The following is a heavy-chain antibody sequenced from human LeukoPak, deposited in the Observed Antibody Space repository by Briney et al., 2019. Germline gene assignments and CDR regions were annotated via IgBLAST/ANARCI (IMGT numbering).Heavy chain of an antibody. CDR3: ARDGLDYDFWVY. J-gene: IGHJ4*02. Sequence: SVKVSCKASGGTFSSYAISWVRQAPGQRLEWMGRIIPIFGTANYAQKFQGRVTITTDESTSTAYMELSSLRSEDTAVYYCARDGLDYDFWVYWGQGTRVTVSS. D-gene: IGHD3-3*01. CDR1: GGTFSSYA. V-gene: IGHV1-69*05. CDR2: IIPIFGTA.